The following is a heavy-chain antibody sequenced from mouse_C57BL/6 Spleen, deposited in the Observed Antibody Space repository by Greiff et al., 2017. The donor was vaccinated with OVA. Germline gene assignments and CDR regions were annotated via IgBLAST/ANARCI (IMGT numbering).Heavy chain of an antibody. D-gene: IGHD1-1*01. V-gene: IGHV14-1*01. CDR1: GFNIKDYY. CDR3: TSGYGSSFDY. Sequence: EVKVEESGAELVRPGASVKLSCTASGFNIKDYYMHWVKQRPEQGLEWIGRIDPEDGDTEYAPKFQGKATMTADTSSNTAYLQLSSLTSEDTAVYYCTSGYGSSFDYWGQGTTLTVSS. J-gene: IGHJ2*01. CDR2: IDPEDGDT.